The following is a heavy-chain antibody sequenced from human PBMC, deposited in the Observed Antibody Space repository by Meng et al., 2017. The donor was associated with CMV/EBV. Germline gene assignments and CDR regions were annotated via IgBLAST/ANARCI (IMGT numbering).Heavy chain of an antibody. CDR3: ARDEGFASAFDI. V-gene: IGHV3-23*01. Sequence: GESLKISCAASGFTFSSYAMSWVRQAPGKGLEWVSAISGSGGSTYYADSVKGRFTISRDNSKNTLYLQMNSLRAEDTAVYYCARDEGFASAFDIWGQGTMVTVSS. CDR2: ISGSGGST. J-gene: IGHJ3*02. CDR1: GFTFSSYA.